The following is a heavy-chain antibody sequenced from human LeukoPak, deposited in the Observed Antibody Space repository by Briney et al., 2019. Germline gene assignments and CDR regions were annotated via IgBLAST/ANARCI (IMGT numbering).Heavy chain of an antibody. CDR3: ARGGIQVSGIDEFDY. CDR2: IGIRGDT. D-gene: IGHD6-19*01. CDR1: GFTYIDYD. J-gene: IGHJ4*02. V-gene: IGHV3-13*01. Sequence: GGSLRLSCAASGFTYIDYDMHWVRQVIGQGLEWVSAIGIRGDTHYSGSVKGRFTISRENAESSLYLQMNSLRAEDTAVYYCARGGIQVSGIDEFDYWGQGTLVTVSS.